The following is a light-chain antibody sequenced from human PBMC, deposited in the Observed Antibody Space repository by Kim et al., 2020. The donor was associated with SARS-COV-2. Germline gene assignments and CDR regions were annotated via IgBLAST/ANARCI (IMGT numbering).Light chain of an antibody. CDR1: SLRSYY. V-gene: IGLV3-19*01. CDR2: GKN. J-gene: IGLJ2*01. Sequence: ALGQTVRIKCQGDSLRSYYASWYKQKPGQAPVLVIYGKNNRPSGIPDRFSGSSSGNTASLTITGAQAEDEADYYCNSRDSSGNHVVFGGGTQLTVL. CDR3: NSRDSSGNHVV.